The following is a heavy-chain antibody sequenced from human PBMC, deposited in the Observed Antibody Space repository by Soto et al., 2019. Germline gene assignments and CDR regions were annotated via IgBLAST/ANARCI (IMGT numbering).Heavy chain of an antibody. Sequence: SVKVSCKASGGTFSSYAISWVRQAPGQGLEWMGGIIPIFGTANYAQKIRGRVTITADESTSTAYMELSSLRSEDTAVYYCARDHSSSRSSYYYYGMDVWGQGTTVTVSS. CDR1: GGTFSSYA. CDR2: IIPIFGTA. CDR3: ARDHSSSRSSYYYYGMDV. J-gene: IGHJ6*02. V-gene: IGHV1-69*13. D-gene: IGHD6-6*01.